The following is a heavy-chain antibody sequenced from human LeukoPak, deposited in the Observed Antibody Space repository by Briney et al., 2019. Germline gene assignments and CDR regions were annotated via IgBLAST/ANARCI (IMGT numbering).Heavy chain of an antibody. J-gene: IGHJ4*02. CDR1: GGSLSRYY. Sequence: SETLSLTCAVSGGSLSRYYWFWIRQSPGKGPEWIGYVYSSVSTNYNPSLKRRVTISIDTSENQFSLKLTSLTAADPDVYYCARGSYGAPIDNWGQGILVTVSS. V-gene: IGHV4-59*01. D-gene: IGHD3-10*01. CDR3: ARGSYGAPIDN. CDR2: VYSSVST.